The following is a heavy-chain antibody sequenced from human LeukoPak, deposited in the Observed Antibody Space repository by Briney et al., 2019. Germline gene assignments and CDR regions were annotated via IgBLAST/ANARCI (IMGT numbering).Heavy chain of an antibody. V-gene: IGHV1-69*13. CDR1: GGTFNTYG. Sequence: ASVKVSCKASGGTFNTYGIGWVRQAPGQGLEWMGGIIPMFGITNYAQKFQGRVTITADESTSTAYMELSSLRSEDTAVYYCARADGDYYGSGAFGPWGQGTLVTVSS. D-gene: IGHD3-10*01. J-gene: IGHJ5*02. CDR2: IIPMFGIT. CDR3: ARADGDYYGSGAFGP.